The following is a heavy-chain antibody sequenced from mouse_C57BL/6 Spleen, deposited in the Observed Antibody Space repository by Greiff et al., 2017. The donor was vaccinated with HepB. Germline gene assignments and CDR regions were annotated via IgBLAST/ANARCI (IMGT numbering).Heavy chain of an antibody. CDR3: ARPTVSAWFAY. Sequence: EVKLMESGGGLVKPGGSLKLSCAASGFTFSDYGMHWVRQAPEKGLEWVAYISSGSSTIYYADTVKGRFTISRDNAKNTLFLQMTSLRSEDTAMYYCARPTVSAWFAYWGQGTLVTVSA. CDR1: GFTFSDYG. V-gene: IGHV5-17*01. J-gene: IGHJ3*01. CDR2: ISSGSSTI. D-gene: IGHD3-1*01.